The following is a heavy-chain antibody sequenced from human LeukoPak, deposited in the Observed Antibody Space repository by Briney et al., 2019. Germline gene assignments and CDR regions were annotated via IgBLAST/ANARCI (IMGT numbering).Heavy chain of an antibody. CDR2: ISYDGSNK. Sequence: GGSLRLSCAASGFTFSSYAMHWVRQAPGKGLEWVAVISYDGSNKYYADSVKGRFTISRDNSKNTLYLQMNSLRAEDTAVYYCARSKYSSSWYFSVDYWGQGTLVTVSS. V-gene: IGHV3-30*04. CDR3: ARSKYSSSWYFSVDY. J-gene: IGHJ4*02. CDR1: GFTFSSYA. D-gene: IGHD6-13*01.